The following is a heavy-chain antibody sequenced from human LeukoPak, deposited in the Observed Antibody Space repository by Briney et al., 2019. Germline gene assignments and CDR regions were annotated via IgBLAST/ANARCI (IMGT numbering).Heavy chain of an antibody. Sequence: ASVKVSCKASGGTFSSYPISWVRQAPGQGLDWMGSISPNSGDTNQAQKFQGRVTITRDTSISTAYMELSRLRSDDTAVYYCARDGAYHDSSGSYYGVGDDFWGQGTLVTVSS. CDR1: GGTFSSYP. CDR2: ISPNSGDT. J-gene: IGHJ4*02. D-gene: IGHD3-22*01. CDR3: ARDGAYHDSSGSYYGVGDDF. V-gene: IGHV1-2*02.